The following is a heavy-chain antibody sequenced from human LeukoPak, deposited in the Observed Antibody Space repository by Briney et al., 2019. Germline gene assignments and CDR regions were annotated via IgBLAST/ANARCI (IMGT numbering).Heavy chain of an antibody. CDR2: ISYDGTYK. Sequence: GGSLRLSCEASGFTFSRYAMHWVRQAPGKGLEWVAGISYDGTYKYYTDSVNDQFTIFRDNSKNTMYVQMNRLRVDDAAVYDCERSVNYGHNSGGDYWGQGHLVPVSS. J-gene: IGHJ4*02. D-gene: IGHD5-24*01. CDR1: GFTFSRYA. CDR3: ERSVNYGHNSGGDY. V-gene: IGHV3-30*04.